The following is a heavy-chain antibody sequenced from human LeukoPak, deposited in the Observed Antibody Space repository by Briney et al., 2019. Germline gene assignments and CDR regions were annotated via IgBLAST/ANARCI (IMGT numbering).Heavy chain of an antibody. CDR2: ISGSGDNT. CDR3: AKIAETSGIYGQGYDY. J-gene: IGHJ4*02. Sequence: PGGSLRLSCAASGFTFSSYAMSWVRQAPGKGLEWVSAISGSGDNTHNADFVKGRFTISRDNSKNTLYLQMNSLRAEDTAVYYCAKIAETSGIYGQGYDYWGQGTLVTVSS. D-gene: IGHD1-26*01. CDR1: GFTFSSYA. V-gene: IGHV3-23*01.